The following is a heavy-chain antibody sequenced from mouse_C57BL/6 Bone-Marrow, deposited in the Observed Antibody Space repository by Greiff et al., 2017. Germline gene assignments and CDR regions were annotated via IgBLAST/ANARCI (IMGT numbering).Heavy chain of an antibody. D-gene: IGHD4-1*01. J-gene: IGHJ3*01. CDR1: GFNIKDYY. V-gene: IGHV14-1*01. CDR3: TTGTGTGWFAY. CDR2: IDPEDGDT. Sequence: VQLHQSGAELVMPGASVKLSCTASGFNIKDYYMHWVKQRPEQGLEWIGRIDPEDGDTEYAPKFQGKATMTADTSSNTAYLQLSSLTSEDTAVYYCTTGTGTGWFAYWGQGTLVTVSA.